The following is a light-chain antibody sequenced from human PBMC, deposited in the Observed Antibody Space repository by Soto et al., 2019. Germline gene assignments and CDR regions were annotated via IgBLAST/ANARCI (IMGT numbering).Light chain of an antibody. Sequence: QSALTQPPSVSGSPGQSVTISCTGTSNDIGSYNCVSWYQHHPGKAPKLMIYEVFNRPSGVPDRFSGSKSGNTASLTISGLQAEDEADYYCRSYAGRETCVFGSGTKLTVL. CDR2: EVF. V-gene: IGLV2-8*01. CDR3: RSYAGRETCV. J-gene: IGLJ1*01. CDR1: SNDIGSYNC.